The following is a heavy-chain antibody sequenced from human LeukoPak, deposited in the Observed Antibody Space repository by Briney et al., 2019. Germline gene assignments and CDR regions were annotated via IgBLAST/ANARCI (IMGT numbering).Heavy chain of an antibody. V-gene: IGHV3-11*01. J-gene: IGHJ4*02. D-gene: IGHD5-18*01. Sequence: PGGSLRLSCAASGFTFSHYYIIWIHPAPRKGLAWVSYICSSGSTIYYADSVKGRFTISRDNAKNSLYLQMNCLRAEDTAVYYCARARVGTWIQLWSASLYWGQGTLVTVSS. CDR2: ICSSGSTI. CDR1: GFTFSHYY. CDR3: ARARVGTWIQLWSASLY.